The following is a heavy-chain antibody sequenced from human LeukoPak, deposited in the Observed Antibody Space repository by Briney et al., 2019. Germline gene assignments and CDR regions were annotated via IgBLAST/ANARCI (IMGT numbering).Heavy chain of an antibody. Sequence: SETLSLTCTVSGGSISSSSYYWGWIRQPPGKGLEWIGSIYYSGSTYYNPSLKSRVTISVDTSKNQFSLKLSSVTAADTAVYYCARFYGSGSYYDYWGQGTLVTVSS. D-gene: IGHD3-10*01. CDR2: IYYSGST. V-gene: IGHV4-39*07. CDR3: ARFYGSGSYYDY. CDR1: GGSISSSSYY. J-gene: IGHJ4*02.